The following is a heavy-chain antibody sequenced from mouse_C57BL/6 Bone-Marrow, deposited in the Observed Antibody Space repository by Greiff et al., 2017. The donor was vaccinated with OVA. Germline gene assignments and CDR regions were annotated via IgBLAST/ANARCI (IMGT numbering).Heavy chain of an antibody. CDR2: IDPENGDT. CDR1: GFNIKDDY. Sequence: EVQRVESGAELVRPGASVKLSCTASGFNIKDDYMHWVKQRPEQGLEWIGWIDPENGDTEYASKFQGKATITADTSSNTAYLQLSSLTSEDTAVYYCTTWGTTVVAWGQGTTLTVSS. V-gene: IGHV14-4*01. J-gene: IGHJ2*01. CDR3: TTWGTTVVA. D-gene: IGHD1-1*01.